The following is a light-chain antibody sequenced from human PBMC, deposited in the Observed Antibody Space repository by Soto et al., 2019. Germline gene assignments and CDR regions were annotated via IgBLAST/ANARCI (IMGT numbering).Light chain of an antibody. CDR1: SGHSNYA. V-gene: IGLV4-69*01. CDR2: LNSDGSH. Sequence: QSVLTQSPSASASLGASVKLTCTLSSGHSNYAIAWHQQQSEKGPRYLMKLNSDGSHSKGDGIPDRFSGSSSGAERYLTISSLQSEDEADYYCQTWGSGIVFGGGTQLTVL. J-gene: IGLJ3*02. CDR3: QTWGSGIV.